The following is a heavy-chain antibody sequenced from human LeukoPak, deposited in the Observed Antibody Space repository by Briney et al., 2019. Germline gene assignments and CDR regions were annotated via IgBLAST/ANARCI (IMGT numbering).Heavy chain of an antibody. CDR2: IYSGGST. D-gene: IGHD3-22*01. J-gene: IGHJ4*02. Sequence: GGSLRLSCAASGFTVSSNYMSWVRQAPGKGLEWVSVIYSGGSTYYADSAKGRFTISRDNSKNTLYLQMNSLRAEDTAVYYCARVRYYYDSSGLYYFDYWGQGTLVTVSS. CDR3: ARVRYYYDSSGLYYFDY. V-gene: IGHV3-53*01. CDR1: GFTVSSNY.